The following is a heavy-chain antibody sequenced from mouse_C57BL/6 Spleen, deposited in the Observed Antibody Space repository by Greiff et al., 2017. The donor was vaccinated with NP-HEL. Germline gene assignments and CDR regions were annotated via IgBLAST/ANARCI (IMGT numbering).Heavy chain of an antibody. CDR2: IYPGDGDT. CDR3: ARGVLLRFYYFDY. Sequence: QVQLKQSGPELVKPGASVKISCKASGYAFSSSWMNWVKQRPGKGLEWIGRIYPGDGDTNYNGKFKGKATLTADKSSSTAYMQLSSLTSEDSAVYFCARGVLLRFYYFDYWGQGTTLTVSS. CDR1: GYAFSSSW. V-gene: IGHV1-82*01. J-gene: IGHJ2*01. D-gene: IGHD1-1*01.